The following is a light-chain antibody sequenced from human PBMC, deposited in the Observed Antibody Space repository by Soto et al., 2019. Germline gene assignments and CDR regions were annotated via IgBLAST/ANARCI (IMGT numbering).Light chain of an antibody. CDR2: STS. CDR3: LLFYGEAWV. V-gene: IGLV7-43*01. CDR1: TGAVTSGYY. Sequence: QAVVTQEPSLTVSPGGTVTLTCASNTGAVTSGYYPNWFQQKAGQAPRVLIYSTSNKHSWTPARFSGSLLGGKAALTLSGVQPEDEAEYYCLLFYGEAWVFGGGTKLTVL. J-gene: IGLJ3*02.